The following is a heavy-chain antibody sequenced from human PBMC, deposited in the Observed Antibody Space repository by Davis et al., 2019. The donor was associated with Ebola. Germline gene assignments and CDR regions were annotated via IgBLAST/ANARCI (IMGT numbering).Heavy chain of an antibody. V-gene: IGHV4-4*02. D-gene: IGHD5-18*01. CDR3: ARGRRYSYGPPRY. CDR1: GGSIRTDKW. CDR2: IHHTGST. J-gene: IGHJ4*02. Sequence: SETLSLTCAVSGGSIRTDKWWSWVRQPPGKGLEWIGEIHHTGSTNYNPSLKSRVTISVDTSKNQFSLKLSSVTAADTAVYYCARGRRYSYGPPRYWGQGTLVTVSS.